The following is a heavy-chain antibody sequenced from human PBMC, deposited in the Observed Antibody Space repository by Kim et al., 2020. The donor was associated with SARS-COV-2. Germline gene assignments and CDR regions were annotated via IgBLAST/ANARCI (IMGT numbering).Heavy chain of an antibody. CDR1: GYTFTGYY. CDR3: ARGGAGYCSSTSCSNNWFDT. D-gene: IGHD2-2*01. Sequence: ASVKVSCKASGYTFTGYYMHWVRQAPGQGLEWMGRINPNSGGTNYAQKFQGRVTMTRDTSISTAYMELSRLRSDDTAVYYCARGGAGYCSSTSCSNNWFDTWGQGTLVTVSS. CDR2: INPNSGGT. J-gene: IGHJ5*02. V-gene: IGHV1-2*06.